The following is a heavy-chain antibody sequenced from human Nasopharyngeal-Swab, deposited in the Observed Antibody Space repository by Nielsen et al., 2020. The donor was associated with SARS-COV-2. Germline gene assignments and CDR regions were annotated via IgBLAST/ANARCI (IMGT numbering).Heavy chain of an antibody. CDR3: AARFGELYLDY. CDR1: GFTFSSYG. D-gene: IGHD3-10*01. CDR2: ISYDGSNK. V-gene: IGHV3-30*03. J-gene: IGHJ4*02. Sequence: GASLKISCAASGFTFSSYGMHWVHQAPGKGLEWVAVISYDGSNKYYADSVKGRFTISRDNSKNTLYLQMNSLRAEDTAVYYCAARFGELYLDYWGQGTLVTVSS.